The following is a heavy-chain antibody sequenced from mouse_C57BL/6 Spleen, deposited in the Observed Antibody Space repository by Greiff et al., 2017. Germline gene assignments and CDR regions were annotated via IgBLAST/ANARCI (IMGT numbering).Heavy chain of an antibody. V-gene: IGHV5-4*01. CDR3: ARDSDGYYYY. Sequence: EVQGVESGGGLVKPGGSLKLSCAASGFTFSSYAMAWVRQTPEKRLEWVATISDGGSYTYYPDNVKGRFTISRDNAKNNLYLQMSHLKSEDTAMYYCARDSDGYYYYWGQGTTLTVSS. J-gene: IGHJ2*01. CDR2: ISDGGSYT. CDR1: GFTFSSYA. D-gene: IGHD2-3*01.